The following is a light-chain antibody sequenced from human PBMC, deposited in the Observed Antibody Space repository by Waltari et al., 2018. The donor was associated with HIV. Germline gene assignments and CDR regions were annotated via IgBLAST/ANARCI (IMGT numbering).Light chain of an antibody. CDR1: QNVDDW. J-gene: IGKJ1*01. V-gene: IGKV1-5*03. Sequence: DVQMTQSPSTLSASIGDRVIITWRASQNVDDWVAWYQQKPGQAPDLLTYKASNLRNVVQRRCSGSRSGAEFTLAINSLQSEDVGIYYCQYYFKVWTFGQGTRVEI. CDR3: QYYFKVWT. CDR2: KAS.